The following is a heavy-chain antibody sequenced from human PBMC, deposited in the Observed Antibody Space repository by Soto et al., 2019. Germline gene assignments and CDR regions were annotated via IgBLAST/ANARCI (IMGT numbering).Heavy chain of an antibody. CDR2: ISGDAATT. D-gene: IGHD2-2*01. J-gene: IGHJ5*02. Sequence: ESEGGLVHPGGSLRLSCAGSGFSFRSYAIAWVRQAPGKGLEWVSAISGDAATTSYAESVKGRFAISRDNSKSTLYLQMSSLRVEDTAVYYCARDRFRTASSCYFTWGQGTLVTVSS. V-gene: IGHV3-23*01. CDR1: GFSFRSYA. CDR3: ARDRFRTASSCYFT.